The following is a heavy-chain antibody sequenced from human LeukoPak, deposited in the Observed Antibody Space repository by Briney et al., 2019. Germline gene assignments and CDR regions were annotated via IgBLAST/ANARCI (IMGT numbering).Heavy chain of an antibody. D-gene: IGHD2-2*01. J-gene: IGHJ4*02. CDR3: ASSASLVCLDY. Sequence: GGSLRLSCAASGFTVSSNYMSWVRQAPGKGLEWVSVIYSGGSTYYANSVKGRFTISRDNSKNMLSLQMNSLRAEDTAVYFCASSASLVCLDYWGQGTLVTVSS. V-gene: IGHV3-53*01. CDR2: IYSGGST. CDR1: GFTVSSNY.